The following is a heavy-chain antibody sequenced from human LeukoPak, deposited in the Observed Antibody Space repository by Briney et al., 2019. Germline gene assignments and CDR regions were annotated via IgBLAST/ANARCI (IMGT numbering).Heavy chain of an antibody. D-gene: IGHD2-21*02. J-gene: IGHJ4*02. CDR3: VREDTPATANY. CDR2: ISASGGST. Sequence: GGSLRLSCAASGFTFSSSAMSWVRQVPGKGLEWVSGISASGGSTSYADPVTGRFTISRDNSKDTLFLQMHSLRPGDTAVYYCVREDTPATANYWGQGTLVTISS. V-gene: IGHV3-23*01. CDR1: GFTFSSSA.